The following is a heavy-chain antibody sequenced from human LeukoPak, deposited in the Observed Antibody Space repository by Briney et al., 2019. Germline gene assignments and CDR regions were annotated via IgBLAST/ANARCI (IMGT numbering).Heavy chain of an antibody. J-gene: IGHJ6*03. Sequence: GGSLRLSCAASGMIFNNHWMHWIRQAPEKGLVWVARINKDGRSTTYADSVKGRFTISRDNAKNTLSLQMNSLRAEDTALYYCVRDVRGIGQDYYYMDVWGKGTTVTVSS. CDR2: INKDGRST. CDR1: GMIFNNHW. CDR3: VRDVRGIGQDYYYMDV. V-gene: IGHV3-74*01. D-gene: IGHD3/OR15-3a*01.